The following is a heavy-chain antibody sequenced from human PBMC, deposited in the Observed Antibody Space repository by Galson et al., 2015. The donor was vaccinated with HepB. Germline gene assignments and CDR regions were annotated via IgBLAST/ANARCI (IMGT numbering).Heavy chain of an antibody. Sequence: SVKVSCKVSGYTLTELSMHWVRQAPGKGLEWMGGFDPEDGETIYAQKFQGRVTMTEDTSTDTAYMELSSLRSEDTAVYYCAAITIFGVDINGGPDAFDIWGQGTLVIVSS. CDR1: GYTLTELS. CDR2: FDPEDGET. V-gene: IGHV1-24*01. J-gene: IGHJ4*02. CDR3: AAITIFGVDINGGPDAFDI. D-gene: IGHD3-3*01.